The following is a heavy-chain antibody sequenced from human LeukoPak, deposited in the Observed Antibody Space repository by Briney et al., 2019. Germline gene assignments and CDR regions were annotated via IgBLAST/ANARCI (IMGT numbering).Heavy chain of an antibody. CDR3: AGLGVMVLVYQFEY. V-gene: IGHV4-39*07. D-gene: IGHD2-8*01. CDR2: ISYSGST. Sequence: SETLSLTCAVSGDSITCSKYFWGWIRQPPGKELELIGIISYSGSTDYNPSLKSRVTISTDTSKNQFSLKLTSVTAADTAVYYCAGLGVMVLVYQFEYWGRGTPVTVSS. J-gene: IGHJ4*02. CDR1: GDSITCSKYF.